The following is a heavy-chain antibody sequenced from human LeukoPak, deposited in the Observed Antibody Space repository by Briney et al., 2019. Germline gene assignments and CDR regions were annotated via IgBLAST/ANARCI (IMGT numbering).Heavy chain of an antibody. Sequence: GGSLRLSCAASGFTFSSYSMNWVRQAPGKGLEWVSSISSSSSYIYYADSVKGRFTISRDNAKNSLYLQMNSLRAEDTAVYYCAIFGGGGDAFDIWGQGTMVTVSS. CDR3: AIFGGGGDAFDI. CDR1: GFTFSSYS. J-gene: IGHJ3*02. D-gene: IGHD3-16*01. V-gene: IGHV3-21*01. CDR2: ISSSSSYI.